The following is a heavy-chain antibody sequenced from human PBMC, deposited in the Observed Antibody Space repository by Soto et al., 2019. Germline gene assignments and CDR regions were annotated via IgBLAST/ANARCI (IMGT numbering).Heavy chain of an antibody. Sequence: SSETLSRTCSVSGGSISSSNYYWGWIRQPPGKGLEWIGSIYYSGSTYYSPSLKSRVTISVVASNNQFSLKLTSVTASDTAVYYCARRRMLGSTHFDYWGQGILVTVSS. CDR1: GGSISSSNYY. V-gene: IGHV4-39*01. J-gene: IGHJ4*02. D-gene: IGHD2-8*01. CDR3: ARRRMLGSTHFDY. CDR2: IYYSGST.